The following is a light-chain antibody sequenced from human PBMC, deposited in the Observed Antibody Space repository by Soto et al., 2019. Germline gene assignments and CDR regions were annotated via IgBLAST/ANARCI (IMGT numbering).Light chain of an antibody. CDR1: SGSIASNY. J-gene: IGLJ2*01. Sequence: NFMLTQPHSVSESPGKTVIISSTGSSGSIASNYVQWYQQRPGSAPTTVIYEDNQRPSGVPDRFSGSIDSSSNSASLTISGLKNEDEAAYYCQSFDGSTVVFGGGTKLTVL. CDR2: EDN. V-gene: IGLV6-57*02. CDR3: QSFDGSTVV.